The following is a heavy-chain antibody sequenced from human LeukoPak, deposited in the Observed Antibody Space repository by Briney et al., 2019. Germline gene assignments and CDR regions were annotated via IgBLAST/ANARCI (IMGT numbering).Heavy chain of an antibody. CDR2: INPNSGGT. CDR1: GYTFTGYY. J-gene: IGHJ4*02. V-gene: IGHV1-2*02. D-gene: IGHD5-18*01. Sequence: GASVKVSCKASGYTFTGYYMHWVRQAPGQGLEWMGWINPNSGGTNYAQKFQGRVTMTRDTSISTAYMELSRLRSDDTAVSYCARVVRGYSYGAFDYWGQGTLVTVSS. CDR3: ARVVRGYSYGAFDY.